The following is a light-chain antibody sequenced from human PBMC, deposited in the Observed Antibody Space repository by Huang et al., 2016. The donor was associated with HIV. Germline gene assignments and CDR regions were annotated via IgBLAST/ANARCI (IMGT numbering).Light chain of an antibody. CDR2: ATS. V-gene: IGKV3-15*01. J-gene: IGKJ4*01. CDR1: QSVRDN. Sequence: EIVMTQSPDTLSVSPGEGATLSCRASQSVRDNLAWYQQKPGQAPRLLLHATSTRAAGVPARFSGSGSGTEFTLTISSLQSEDCGVYYCQQYESWPPLTFGGGTKVEIK. CDR3: QQYESWPPLT.